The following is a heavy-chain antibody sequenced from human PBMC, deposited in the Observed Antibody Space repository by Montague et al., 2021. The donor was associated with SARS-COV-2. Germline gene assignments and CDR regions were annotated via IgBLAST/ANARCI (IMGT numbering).Heavy chain of an antibody. Sequence: SETLSLTCTVSGGSLSSSSYYWGWIRPPPGKGLDWVGSFFYSGSTYYNPSLKSRVTISVDTTKNQFSLKLSSVTAAATAVYYCARPQQQLAFDYWGQGTLVTVSS. CDR3: ARPQQQLAFDY. J-gene: IGHJ4*02. V-gene: IGHV4-39*01. CDR1: GGSLSSSSYY. D-gene: IGHD6-13*01. CDR2: FFYSGST.